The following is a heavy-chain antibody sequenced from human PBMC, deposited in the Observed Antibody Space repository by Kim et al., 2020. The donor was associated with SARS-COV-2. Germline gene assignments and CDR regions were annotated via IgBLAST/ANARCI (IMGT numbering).Heavy chain of an antibody. D-gene: IGHD4-17*01. J-gene: IGHJ5*02. CDR2: IYYSGST. Sequence: SETLSLTCTVSGGSISSYYWSWIRQPPGKGLEWIGSIYYSGSTNYNPPLKSRVTISVDTSKNQFSLKLSSVTAADTAVYYCASAGSYDYGDYGWFDPWGQGTLVTVSS. V-gene: IGHV4-59*13. CDR1: GGSISSYY. CDR3: ASAGSYDYGDYGWFDP.